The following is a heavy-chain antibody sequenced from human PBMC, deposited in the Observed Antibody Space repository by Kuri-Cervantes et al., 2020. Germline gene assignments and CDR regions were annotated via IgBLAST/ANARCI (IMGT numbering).Heavy chain of an antibody. J-gene: IGHJ4*02. V-gene: IGHV3-48*03. CDR2: ISFNGLM. Sequence: GESLKISCAASGFPFSNFEMNWLRQAPGQGLEWLPFISFNGLMYYTESVKGRFFISRDNARNSVYLQMNSLRADDTAVYYCARGNGHFDYWGQGALVTVSS. CDR1: GFPFSNFE. CDR3: ARGNGHFDY.